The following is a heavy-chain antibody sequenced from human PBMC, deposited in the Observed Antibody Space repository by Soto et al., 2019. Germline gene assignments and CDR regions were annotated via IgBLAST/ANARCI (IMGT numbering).Heavy chain of an antibody. CDR1: GFSFSNYA. J-gene: IGHJ2*01. V-gene: IGHV3-23*01. CDR2: ISGRGGAT. Sequence: EMQLLQSGGGLVQPGGSLRLSCAASGFSFSNYAMSWVRQSPGKGLEWVSGISGRGGATYYADSVKGRFTISRDNSNNTLFLQMISLGAEDTAIYFCAKDLGPPIRSHYPYWYFDIWGRGTLVTVSS. D-gene: IGHD3-10*01. CDR3: AKDLGPPIRSHYPYWYFDI.